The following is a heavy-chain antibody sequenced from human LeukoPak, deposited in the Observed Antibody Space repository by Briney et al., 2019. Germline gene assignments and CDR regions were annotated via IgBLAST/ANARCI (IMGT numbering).Heavy chain of an antibody. D-gene: IGHD3-3*01. CDR2: IYYSGST. CDR1: GGSISSGGYS. Sequence: SQTLSLTCAVSGGSISSGGYSWSWIRQPPGKGLEWIGYIYYSGSTYYNPSLKSRVTISVDTPKNQFSLKLSSVTAADTAVYYCARATYYDFWSGYYRYYFDYWGQGTLVTVSS. J-gene: IGHJ4*02. V-gene: IGHV4-31*11. CDR3: ARATYYDFWSGYYRYYFDY.